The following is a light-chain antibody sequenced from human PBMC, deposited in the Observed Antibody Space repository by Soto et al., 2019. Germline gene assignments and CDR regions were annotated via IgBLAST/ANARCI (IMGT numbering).Light chain of an antibody. CDR3: QQAFSFPLT. CDR1: QVIGTW. CDR2: AAS. J-gene: IGKJ4*01. Sequence: DIQMTQSPSSVSASVGDRVTITCRASQVIGTWLAWFQQRPGKAPKLLISAASSLRSGVPTRFSGSGSGTDFSLTISSLQPEDFATYYCQQAFSFPLTFCGGTKLDIK. V-gene: IGKV1-12*01.